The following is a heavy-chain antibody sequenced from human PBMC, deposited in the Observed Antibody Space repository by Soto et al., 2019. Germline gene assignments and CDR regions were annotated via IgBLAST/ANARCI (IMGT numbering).Heavy chain of an antibody. J-gene: IGHJ5*02. CDR3: ARTYTIFGVVTPYNWFDP. D-gene: IGHD3-3*01. V-gene: IGHV1-69*13. CDR1: GGTFSSYA. CDR2: IIPIFGTA. Sequence: SVKVSCKASGGTFSSYAISWVRQAPGQGLEWMGGIIPIFGTANYAQKFQGRVTITADESTSTAYMELSSLRSEDTAVYYCARTYTIFGVVTPYNWFDPWGQGTLVTVSS.